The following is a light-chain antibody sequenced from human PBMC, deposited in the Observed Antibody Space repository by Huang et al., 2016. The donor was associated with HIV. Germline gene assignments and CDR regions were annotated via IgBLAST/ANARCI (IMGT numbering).Light chain of an antibody. V-gene: IGKV2-28*01. CDR3: MQVLQTPFT. CDR1: QSLLHSNGYNY. Sequence: DIVMTQSPLSLPVTPGEPASISCRSSQSLLHSNGYNYLDWYLQKPGQSQQLLIYYRAAGVPDRFSGSGSGTDFTLQISRVEAEDVGVYYCMQVLQTPFTFGPGTKVDIK. J-gene: IGKJ3*01.